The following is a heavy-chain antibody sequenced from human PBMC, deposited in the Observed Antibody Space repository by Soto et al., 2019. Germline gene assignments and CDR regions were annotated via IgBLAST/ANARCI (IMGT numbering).Heavy chain of an antibody. J-gene: IGHJ4*02. CDR3: ARESGSHDYYFDY. CDR1: GGSFSGYY. CDR2: INHSGTT. V-gene: IGHV4-34*01. D-gene: IGHD2-15*01. Sequence: SETLSLTCAVYGGSFSGYYWSWIRQPPGKGLEWIGEINHSGTTNYNPSLKSRVTISVDTSKNQFSLKLTSVTAADTAVYYCARESGSHDYYFDYWGRGTLVT.